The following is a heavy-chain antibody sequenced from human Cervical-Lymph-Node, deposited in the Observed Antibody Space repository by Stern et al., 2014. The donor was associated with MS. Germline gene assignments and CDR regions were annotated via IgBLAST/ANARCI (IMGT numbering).Heavy chain of an antibody. Sequence: QVQLVQSGAEVKKPGASVKVSCKASGYTFPSSYMHWGRQAPGQGLEWMGIIYPGGANTSYGQKFQGRVTMTRDTSTSTVYMELTSLRSEDSAVYYCARATYDDFWSGYYNLQYWGQGTLVTVSS. CDR3: ARATYDDFWSGYYNLQY. J-gene: IGHJ1*01. V-gene: IGHV1-46*03. CDR2: IYPGGANT. D-gene: IGHD3-3*01. CDR1: GYTFPSSY.